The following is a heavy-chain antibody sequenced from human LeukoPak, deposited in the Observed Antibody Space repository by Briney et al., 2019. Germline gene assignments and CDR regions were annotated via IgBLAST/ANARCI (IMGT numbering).Heavy chain of an antibody. CDR3: ARVAKHFRGGLSFYFMDV. V-gene: IGHV4-59*01. Sequence: SETLSLTCTMSGGSIINYYWTWIRQPPGKGLEWIGHIYYSGGTDYNPSLKSRVTISVDTSKKEFSLKLTSVIAADTAVYYCARVAKHFRGGLSFYFMDVWGIGTTVTISS. D-gene: IGHD3-10*01. CDR1: GGSIINYY. J-gene: IGHJ6*03. CDR2: IYYSGGT.